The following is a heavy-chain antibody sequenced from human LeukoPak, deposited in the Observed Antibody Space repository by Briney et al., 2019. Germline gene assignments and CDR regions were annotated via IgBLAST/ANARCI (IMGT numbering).Heavy chain of an antibody. CDR1: GGSYSGHY. Sequence: SSETLSLTCAVYGGSYSGHYWSWIRQPPGKGLEWIGEINHSGSSNCNPSLKSRVTISLDTSKNQFSLKLSSVTAADTAVYYCARVHYGDYAEYFHNWGQGTLVTVSS. D-gene: IGHD4/OR15-4a*01. CDR2: INHSGSS. J-gene: IGHJ1*01. V-gene: IGHV4-34*01. CDR3: ARVHYGDYAEYFHN.